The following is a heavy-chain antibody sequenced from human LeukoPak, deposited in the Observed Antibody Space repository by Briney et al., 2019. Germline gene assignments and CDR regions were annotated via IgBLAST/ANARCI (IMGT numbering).Heavy chain of an antibody. D-gene: IGHD5-24*01. CDR2: IGGDGVRR. CDR1: GFMFDDYA. Sequence: GGSLRLSCAASGFMFDDYAMHWVRQVPGTGLEWVSLIGGDGVRRFYADSVKGRFTVSRDNNNDSLSLQMNRLTTEDTAYYYCAREQFSHTSNYFDTWGQGILVTVSS. V-gene: IGHV3-43*02. J-gene: IGHJ4*02. CDR3: AREQFSHTSNYFDT.